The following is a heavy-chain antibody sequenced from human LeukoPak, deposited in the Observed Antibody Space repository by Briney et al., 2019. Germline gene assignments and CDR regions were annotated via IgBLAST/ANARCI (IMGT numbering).Heavy chain of an antibody. CDR1: GFTFSSYS. J-gene: IGHJ5*01. Sequence: PGGSLRLSCAASGFTFSSYSMNWVRQAPRKGLEWVSAISGVGGTYYADSVKGRFTISRDNLKNTLYLQMNSLRAEDTAVYYCAKTSGYYDSWGQGTLVTVSS. CDR3: AKTSGYYDS. CDR2: ISGVGGT. D-gene: IGHD3-22*01. V-gene: IGHV3-23*01.